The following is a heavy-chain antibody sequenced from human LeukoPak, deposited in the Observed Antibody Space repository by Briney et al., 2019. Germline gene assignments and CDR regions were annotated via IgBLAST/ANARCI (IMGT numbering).Heavy chain of an antibody. CDR2: ISHDGRNK. CDR1: GFTFSSYT. V-gene: IGHV3-30*04. J-gene: IGHJ4*02. D-gene: IGHD3-10*01. Sequence: GGSLRLSCAASGFTFSSYTIHWVRQAPGKGLEWVTLISHDGRNKNYADSVKGRFTISRDNSKKTLYLEVNSLRPEDTAVYYCARGSHQDYFGSMTYLFDFWGQGILVTVSS. CDR3: ARGSHQDYFGSMTYLFDF.